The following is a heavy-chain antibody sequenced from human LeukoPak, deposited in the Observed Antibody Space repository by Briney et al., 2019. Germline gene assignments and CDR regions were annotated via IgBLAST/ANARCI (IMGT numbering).Heavy chain of an antibody. CDR2: IRSDGTT. CDR1: GFIASNKY. D-gene: IGHD4-17*01. CDR3: ARRRGGYGEGELDY. Sequence: GGSLRLSCAASGFIASNKYMSWVRQAPGKGLEWVSTIRSDGTTDYADSVKGRFTISRVDSKNTVYLQMDSLRVEDTAVYSCARRRGGYGEGELDYWGQGTLVTVSS. V-gene: IGHV3-66*04. J-gene: IGHJ4*02.